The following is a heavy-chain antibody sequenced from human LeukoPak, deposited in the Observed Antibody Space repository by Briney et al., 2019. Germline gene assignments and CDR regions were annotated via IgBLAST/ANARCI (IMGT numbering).Heavy chain of an antibody. CDR1: GFTFRSYA. CDR2: IDSTGDYT. CDR3: AKGSSGGRPYYFDY. V-gene: IGHV3-23*01. J-gene: IGHJ4*02. D-gene: IGHD3-22*01. Sequence: GGSLRLSCAASGFTFRSYAMSWVRQAPGKGLDWVSAIDSTGDYTYHADSVKGRLTISRDNSKNTLYLQMDSLRAEDTAIYYCAKGSSGGRPYYFDYWGQGTLVTVSS.